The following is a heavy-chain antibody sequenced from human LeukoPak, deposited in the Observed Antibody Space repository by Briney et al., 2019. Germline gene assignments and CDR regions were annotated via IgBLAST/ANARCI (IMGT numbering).Heavy chain of an antibody. J-gene: IGHJ4*02. D-gene: IGHD6-19*01. CDR3: ARGRLSLTVQWLVTDY. Sequence: GASVKVSCKASGYTFTSYGISWVQQAPGQGLEWMGWISAYNGNTNYAQKLQGRVTMTTDTSTSTAYMELRSLRSDDTAVYYCARGRLSLTVQWLVTDYWGQGTLVTVSS. V-gene: IGHV1-18*01. CDR1: GYTFTSYG. CDR2: ISAYNGNT.